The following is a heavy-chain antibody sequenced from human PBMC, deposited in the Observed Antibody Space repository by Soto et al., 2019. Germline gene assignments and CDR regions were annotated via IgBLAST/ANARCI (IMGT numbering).Heavy chain of an antibody. Sequence: QVQLQQWGAGLLKPSETLSLTCAVYGGSFSGYDWTWIRQPPGTGLERIGEINHSGSTNYNPSLKSRVTISVDTSKNQFSLKLTSVTAADTAVYYCARDKITGLFDYWGQGTLVTVSS. D-gene: IGHD2-8*02. CDR1: GGSFSGYD. CDR2: INHSGST. J-gene: IGHJ4*02. V-gene: IGHV4-34*01. CDR3: ARDKITGLFDY.